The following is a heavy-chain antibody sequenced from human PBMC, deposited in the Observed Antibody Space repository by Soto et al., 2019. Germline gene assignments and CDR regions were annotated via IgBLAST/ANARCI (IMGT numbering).Heavy chain of an antibody. V-gene: IGHV4-31*03. CDR1: GGSISTGDYY. CDR2: IYYSGNT. D-gene: IGHD3-9*01. CDR3: ASVPTGYLYFDY. Sequence: QVQLQESGPGLVKPSQTLSLTCTVSGGSISTGDYYWSWIRQHPGKGLEWIGYIYYSGNTFYTPSLKSRVAMSVATAQNQFSLKLSSVTAADTAVYYCASVPTGYLYFDYWGQGTLVTVSS. J-gene: IGHJ4*02.